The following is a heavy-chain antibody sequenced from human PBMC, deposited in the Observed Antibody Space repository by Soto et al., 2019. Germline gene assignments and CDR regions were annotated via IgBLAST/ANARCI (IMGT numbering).Heavy chain of an antibody. D-gene: IGHD4-17*01. V-gene: IGHV6-1*01. CDR2: TYYRSKWYN. Sequence: KQSQTLSLTCAISGDSVSSNSAAWNWIRQSPSRGLEWLGRTYYRSKWYNDYAVSVKSRITINPDTSKNQFSLQLNSVTPEDTAVYYCARTSLPYGDRNYYGMDVWGQGTTVTVSS. CDR1: GDSVSSNSAA. CDR3: ARTSLPYGDRNYYGMDV. J-gene: IGHJ6*02.